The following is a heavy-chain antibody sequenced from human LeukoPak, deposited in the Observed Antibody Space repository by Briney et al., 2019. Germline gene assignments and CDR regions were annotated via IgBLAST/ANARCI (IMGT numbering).Heavy chain of an antibody. J-gene: IGHJ4*02. CDR2: IYTSGST. CDR3: AREWVAAAGAPNYFDY. CDR1: GGSISSYY. D-gene: IGHD6-13*01. Sequence: SETLSLTCTVSGGSISSYYWSWIRQPAGKGLEWIGRIYTSGSTNYNPSLKSRVTMSVDTSKNQFSLKLSSVTAADTAVYYCAREWVAAAGAPNYFDYWGQGTLVTVSS. V-gene: IGHV4-4*07.